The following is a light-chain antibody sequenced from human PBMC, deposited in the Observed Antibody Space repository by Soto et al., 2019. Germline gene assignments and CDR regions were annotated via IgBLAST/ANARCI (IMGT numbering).Light chain of an antibody. J-gene: IGLJ2*01. CDR2: DVT. CDR3: CSYAGSFTVL. V-gene: IGLV2-11*01. CDR1: SSDVGTYKY. Sequence: QSVLTQARSVSGSPGQSVTISCTGTSSDVGTYKYVSWYQQRPGKAPKLMIYDVTKRPSGVPDRFSGSKSGYTASLTISGLQAEDEADYYCCSYAGSFTVLFGGGTKVTVL.